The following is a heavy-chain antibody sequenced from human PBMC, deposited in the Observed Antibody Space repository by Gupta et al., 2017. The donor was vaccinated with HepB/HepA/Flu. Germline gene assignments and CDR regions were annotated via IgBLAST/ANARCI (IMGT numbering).Heavy chain of an antibody. V-gene: IGHV3-21*01. CDR2: ISSSSSYI. Sequence: EVQLVESGGGLVKPGGSLRLSCAASGFTFSSYSMNWVRQAPGKGLEWVSSISSSSSYIYYADSVKGRFTISRDNAKNSLYLQMNSLRAEDTAVYYCARDRDYYGSGSRPDYWGQGTLVTVSS. CDR3: ARDRDYYGSGSRPDY. CDR1: GFTFSSYS. D-gene: IGHD3-10*01. J-gene: IGHJ4*02.